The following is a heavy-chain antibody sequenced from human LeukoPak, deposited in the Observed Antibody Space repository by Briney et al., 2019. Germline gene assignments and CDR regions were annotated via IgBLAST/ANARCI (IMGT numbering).Heavy chain of an antibody. Sequence: ASVKVSCKASGYTFTVYYMHWVRQTPGQGLEWMGWINPNSGGTNYAQKSQGRVTMTRDTSISTAYMELSRLRSDDTAVYYCASRMEDCSSTSCYDYWGQGTPVTVSS. CDR2: INPNSGGT. CDR1: GYTFTVYY. J-gene: IGHJ4*02. CDR3: ASRMEDCSSTSCYDY. D-gene: IGHD2-2*01. V-gene: IGHV1-2*02.